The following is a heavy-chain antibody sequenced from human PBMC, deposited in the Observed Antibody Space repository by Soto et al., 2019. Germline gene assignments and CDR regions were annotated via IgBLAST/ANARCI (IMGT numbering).Heavy chain of an antibody. CDR2: ISDYNGDT. CDR1: GYTFTNYG. J-gene: IGHJ6*03. V-gene: IGHV1-18*01. D-gene: IGHD6-6*01. CDR3: ARVRQVVGYFYYYMDV. Sequence: QVQLLQSGAEVKKPGASVKVSCKASGYTFTNYGITWVRQAPGQGLEWMGWISDYNGDTHYTQRLQGRVTMTPDTSTSTAYMELRGLRSDDTAVYYCARVRQVVGYFYYYMDVWGKGTTVTVSS.